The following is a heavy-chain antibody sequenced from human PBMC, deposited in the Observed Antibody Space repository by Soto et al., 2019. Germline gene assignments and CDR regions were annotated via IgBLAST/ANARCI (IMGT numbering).Heavy chain of an antibody. CDR3: ARGGRVFRCWYFDY. Sequence: QVQLQQWGARLLKPSETLSLTCAVYGGSFSGYYWCWIRQPPGKGLEWIGEINHSGSTNYNPSLKRRVTIAVDTSKNKFSLKLSSVTAAATAVYYCARGGRVFRCWYFDYWGQGTLVTVSS. V-gene: IGHV4-34*01. CDR1: GGSFSGYY. D-gene: IGHD2-15*01. J-gene: IGHJ4*02. CDR2: INHSGST.